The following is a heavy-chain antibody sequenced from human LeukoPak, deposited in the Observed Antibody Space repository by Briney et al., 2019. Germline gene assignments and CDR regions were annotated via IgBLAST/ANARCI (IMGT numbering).Heavy chain of an antibody. J-gene: IGHJ4*02. CDR1: GFTFSSYA. Sequence: GGSLRLSCAASGFTFSSYAMSWVRQSPGEGLEWVSEISVSVGSTYYANSVKGRFTISRDNSKSTLYLQMNSLRAEDTAVYYCAKEHPDSSGWYAQDYWGQGTLVTVSS. V-gene: IGHV3-23*01. CDR3: AKEHPDSSGWYAQDY. D-gene: IGHD6-19*01. CDR2: ISVSVGST.